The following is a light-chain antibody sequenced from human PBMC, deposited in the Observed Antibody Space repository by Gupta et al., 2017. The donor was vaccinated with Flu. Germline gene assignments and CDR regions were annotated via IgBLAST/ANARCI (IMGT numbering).Light chain of an antibody. CDR1: QSVRSSY. CDR2: GAS. V-gene: IGKV3-20*01. Sequence: EIVLTQSPGTRSLSPGERATLPCRASQSVRSSYLAWYQQKPGQAPWLLIFGASSRATGILDRFSGSGSGTDFTLTISRLEPEDFAVYYCQQYGSSPRTFGQGTKVEIK. CDR3: QQYGSSPRT. J-gene: IGKJ1*01.